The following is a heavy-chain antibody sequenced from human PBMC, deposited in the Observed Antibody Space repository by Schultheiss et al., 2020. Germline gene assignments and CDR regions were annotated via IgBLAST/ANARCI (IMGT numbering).Heavy chain of an antibody. CDR2: IYYSGST. Sequence: SETLSLTCTVSGGSISSYYWSWIRQPPGKGLEWIGYIYYSGSTNYNPSLKSRVTISVDTSKTQFSLKLSSVTAAETAVYYCARNRATYYHYYGMDVWGQGTTVTGSS. D-gene: IGHD1-26*01. J-gene: IGHJ6*02. CDR1: GGSISSYY. V-gene: IGHV4-59*01. CDR3: ARNRATYYHYYGMDV.